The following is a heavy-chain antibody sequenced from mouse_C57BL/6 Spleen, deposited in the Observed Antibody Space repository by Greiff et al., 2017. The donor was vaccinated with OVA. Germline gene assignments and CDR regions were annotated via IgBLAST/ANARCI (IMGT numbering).Heavy chain of an antibody. J-gene: IGHJ3*01. CDR1: GYTFTDYE. Sequence: QVQLQQSGAELVRPGASVTLSCKASGYTFTDYEMHWVKQTPVHGLEWIGAIDPETGGTAYNQKFKGKAILTADKSSSTADMELRSLTSEDSAVYYCTRVWLRREAWFAYWGQGTLVTVSA. D-gene: IGHD2-2*01. CDR3: TRVWLRREAWFAY. V-gene: IGHV1-15*01. CDR2: IDPETGGT.